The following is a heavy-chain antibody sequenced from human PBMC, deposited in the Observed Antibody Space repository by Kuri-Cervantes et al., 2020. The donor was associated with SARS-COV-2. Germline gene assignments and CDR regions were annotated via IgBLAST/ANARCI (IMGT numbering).Heavy chain of an antibody. CDR3: AKDLSSTSGPGYYYGMDV. Sequence: GGSLRLSCAASGFTFSSYAMSWVRQAPGKGLEWVSAISGSGGSTYYADSVKGRFTISRDNSKNTLYLQMNSLRAEDTAVYYCAKDLSSTSGPGYYYGMDVWGQGTTVTGSS. V-gene: IGHV3-23*01. CDR2: ISGSGGST. D-gene: IGHD2-2*01. J-gene: IGHJ6*01. CDR1: GFTFSSYA.